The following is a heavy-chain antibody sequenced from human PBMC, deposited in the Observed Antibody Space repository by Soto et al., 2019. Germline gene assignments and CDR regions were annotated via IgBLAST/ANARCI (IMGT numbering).Heavy chain of an antibody. D-gene: IGHD6-19*01. CDR3: ARGEAAIAVAEY. CDR2: IYFSGTT. CDR1: GGSISSSSYY. Sequence: QLQLQESGPGLVKSSETLSLTCTVSGGSISSSSYYWGWIRQPPGKGLEWLGSIYFSGTTYYNPSLKSRVDIAVDTSQNQFSLRMVSMPAADTAVYYCARGEAAIAVAEYWCQADLVPVSS. J-gene: IGHJ4*02. V-gene: IGHV4-39*01.